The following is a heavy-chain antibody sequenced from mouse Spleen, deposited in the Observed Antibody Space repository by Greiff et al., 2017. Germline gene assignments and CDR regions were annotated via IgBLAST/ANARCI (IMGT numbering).Heavy chain of an antibody. D-gene: IGHD1-1*01. CDR3: ASLANSYFDY. J-gene: IGHJ2*01. CDR1: GFTFSDYG. Sequence: EVQLVESGGGLVKPGGSLKLSCAASGFTFSDYGMHWVRQAPEKGLEWVAYISSGSSTIYYADTVKGRFTISRDNAKNTLFLQMTSLRSEDTAMYYCASLANSYFDYWGQGTTLTVSS. CDR2: ISSGSSTI. V-gene: IGHV5-17*01.